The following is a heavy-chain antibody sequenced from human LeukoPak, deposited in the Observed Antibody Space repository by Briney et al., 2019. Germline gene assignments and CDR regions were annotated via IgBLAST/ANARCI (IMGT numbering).Heavy chain of an antibody. V-gene: IGHV4-39*07. CDR1: GGTIRSSNYY. Sequence: SETLSLTCSVSGGTIRSSNYYWAWIRQPPGKGLEWIGSIYYSGSTYYNPSLKSRLSISVDTSKNQFSLKLNSVTAADTAVYYCARRDIVATIRIWGQGTLVTVSS. CDR3: ARRDIVATIRI. J-gene: IGHJ4*02. CDR2: IYYSGST. D-gene: IGHD5-12*01.